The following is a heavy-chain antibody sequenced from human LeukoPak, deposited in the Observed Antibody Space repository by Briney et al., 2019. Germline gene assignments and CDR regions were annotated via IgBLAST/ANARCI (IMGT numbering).Heavy chain of an antibody. J-gene: IGHJ2*01. CDR1: GFTFSSYG. CDR3: AKVGSLLDSGYVYWYFDL. Sequence: HPGGSLRLSCAASGFTFSSYGMHWVRQAPGKGLEWVAFIRYDGSNKYYADSVKGRFTISRDNSKNTLYLQMNSLRAEDTAVYYCAKVGSLLDSGYVYWYFDLWGRGTLVTVSS. CDR2: IRYDGSNK. V-gene: IGHV3-30*02. D-gene: IGHD5-12*01.